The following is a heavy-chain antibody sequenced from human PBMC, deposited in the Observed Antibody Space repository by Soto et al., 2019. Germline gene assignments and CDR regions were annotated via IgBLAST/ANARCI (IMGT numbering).Heavy chain of an antibody. CDR2: ISGSGGST. CDR1: GFTCSSYA. V-gene: IGHV3-23*01. D-gene: IGHD1-7*01. CDR3: AKDYAASDYNWNYLIDY. Sequence: PVGSLRHSCAASGFTCSSYAMSWVRQATGKGLEWVSAISGSGGSTYYADSVKGRFTISRDNSKNTLYLQMNSLRAEDTAVYYCAKDYAASDYNWNYLIDYWGQGTLVTVSS. J-gene: IGHJ4*02.